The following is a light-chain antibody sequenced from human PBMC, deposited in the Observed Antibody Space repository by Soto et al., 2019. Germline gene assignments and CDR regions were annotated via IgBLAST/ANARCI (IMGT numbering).Light chain of an antibody. V-gene: IGKV3-20*01. CDR3: QQYTDSRT. CDR1: QSVSSSY. J-gene: IGKJ1*01. Sequence: EIVLTQSPGTLSLSPVERATLSCRASQSVSSSYLAWYQQKPGQAPRLLIYGASSRATGIPARFSGSGSGTDFTLTISRLEPEDFAVYYCQQYTDSRTFGQGTKVDIK. CDR2: GAS.